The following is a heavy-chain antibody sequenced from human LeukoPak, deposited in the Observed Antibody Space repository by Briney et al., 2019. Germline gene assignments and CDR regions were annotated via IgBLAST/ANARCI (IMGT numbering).Heavy chain of an antibody. CDR1: GFTFSSYA. V-gene: IGHV3-23*01. CDR3: ARDGGYCSSTSCNSDAFDI. J-gene: IGHJ3*02. D-gene: IGHD2-2*01. Sequence: PGGSLRLSCAASGFTFSSYAMNWVRQAPGKGLEWVSGISGSGASTNYADSVKGRFTISRDNAKNSLYLQMNSLRAEDTALYHCARDGGYCSSTSCNSDAFDIWGQGTMVTVSS. CDR2: ISGSGAST.